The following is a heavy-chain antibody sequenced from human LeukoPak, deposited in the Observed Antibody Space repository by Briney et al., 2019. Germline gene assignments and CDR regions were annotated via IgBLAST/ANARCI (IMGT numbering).Heavy chain of an antibody. J-gene: IGHJ4*02. Sequence: SETLSLTCAVSGXSISSYYWSWIRQPPGKGLEWIGYIYYTGKTNYSPSLKSRVTISVDTSKNQFSLKLSSVTAADTAVYYCARVHYYGSGLSSYFDYWGQGTLVTVSS. V-gene: IGHV4-59*01. CDR2: IYYTGKT. CDR3: ARVHYYGSGLSSYFDY. CDR1: GXSISSYY. D-gene: IGHD3-10*01.